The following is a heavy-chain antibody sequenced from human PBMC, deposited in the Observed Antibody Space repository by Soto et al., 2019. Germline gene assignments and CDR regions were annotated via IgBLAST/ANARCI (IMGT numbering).Heavy chain of an antibody. CDR3: AAIVVVNEGDAFDI. J-gene: IGHJ3*02. CDR1: GFTFSSYG. D-gene: IGHD3-22*01. CDR2: ISYDGSNK. V-gene: IGHV3-30*03. Sequence: WWCLGLSCAASGFTFSSYGMHWVRQAPGKGLEWVAVISYDGSNKYYADSVKGRFTISRDNSKNTLYLQMNSLRAEDTAVYYCAAIVVVNEGDAFDIWGQGTMVTVSS.